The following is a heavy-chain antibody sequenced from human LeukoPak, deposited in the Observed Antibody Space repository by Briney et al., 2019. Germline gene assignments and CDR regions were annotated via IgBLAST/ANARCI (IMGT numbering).Heavy chain of an antibody. J-gene: IGHJ5*02. V-gene: IGHV1-69*05. CDR2: IMPLFGTA. D-gene: IGHD4-17*01. CDR1: GGTFNNSA. Sequence: GSSVKVSCKTSGGTFNNSAISWVRQAPGQRLEWLGGIMPLFGTAGYAQKFQGRVTVTKDESTRTVYLELTSLTSDDTPVYYCARDVHGDYGSGWFDPWGQGTLVSVSS. CDR3: ARDVHGDYGSGWFDP.